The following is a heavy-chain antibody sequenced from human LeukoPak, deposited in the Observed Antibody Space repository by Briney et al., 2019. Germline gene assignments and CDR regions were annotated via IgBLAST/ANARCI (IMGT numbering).Heavy chain of an antibody. D-gene: IGHD3-3*01. V-gene: IGHV1-18*01. CDR3: ARAFYDFWSDVAFDI. Sequence: ASVKVSCKASGYTFTSYGISWVRQAPGQGLEWMGWISAYNGNTNYAQKLQGRVTMTTDTSTSTAYMELRSLRSDDTAVYYCARAFYDFWSDVAFDIWGQGTMVTVSS. CDR1: GYTFTSYG. J-gene: IGHJ3*02. CDR2: ISAYNGNT.